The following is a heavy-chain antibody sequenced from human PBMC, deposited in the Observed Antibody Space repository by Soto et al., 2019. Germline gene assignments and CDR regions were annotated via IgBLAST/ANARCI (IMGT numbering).Heavy chain of an antibody. V-gene: IGHV4-59*08. D-gene: IGHD4-17*01. CDR3: ASSLIETTLTTFDY. Sequence: SETLSLTCTVSGGSISSYYWSWVRQPPGKGLEWIGYIYYSGSTNYNPSLKSRVTISVDTSKNQFSLKLSSVTAADTAVYYCASSLIETTLTTFDYWGQGTLVTVSS. CDR1: GGSISSYY. J-gene: IGHJ4*02. CDR2: IYYSGST.